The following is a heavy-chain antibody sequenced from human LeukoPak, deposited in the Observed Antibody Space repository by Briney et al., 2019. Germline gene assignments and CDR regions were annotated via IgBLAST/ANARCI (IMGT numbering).Heavy chain of an antibody. J-gene: IGHJ4*02. V-gene: IGHV3-48*01. CDR1: GFTFSSYS. D-gene: IGHD5-18*01. CDR2: ISSSSSTI. CDR3: ASLRIQLWLRAPTDY. Sequence: GGSLRLYCAASGFTFSSYSMNWVRQAPGEGLEWVSYISSSSSTIYYADSVKGRFTISRDNAKNSLYLQMNSLRAEDTAVYYCASLRIQLWLRAPTDYWGQGTLVTVSS.